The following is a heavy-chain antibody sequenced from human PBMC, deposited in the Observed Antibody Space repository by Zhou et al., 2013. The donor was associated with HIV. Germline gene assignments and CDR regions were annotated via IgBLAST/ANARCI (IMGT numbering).Heavy chain of an antibody. CDR2: IIPFFVTP. V-gene: IGHV1-69*14. CDR3: ARDLGAGSGATYYYYYMDV. CDR1: GDTFSSSYA. Sequence: QVQLVQSGAEVRKPGSSVKVSCRLFGDTFSSSYAITWVRQAPGQGLEWMGRIIPFFVTPNYAQNFQGRVTITADKSTNIAYLEVRSLRSEDTAVYYCARDLGAGSGATYYYYYMDVWGKGTTVTVSS. D-gene: IGHD1-26*01. J-gene: IGHJ6*03.